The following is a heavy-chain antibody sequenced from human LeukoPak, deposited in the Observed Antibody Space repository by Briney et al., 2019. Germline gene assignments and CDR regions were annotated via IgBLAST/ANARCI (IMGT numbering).Heavy chain of an antibody. J-gene: IGHJ3*01. CDR1: GYNFNSYY. CDR2: INPDKGKT. V-gene: IGHV1-2*02. CDR3: ARNEPAVSVVDAFDV. D-gene: IGHD1-1*01. Sequence: ASVKVSCKASGYNFNSYYIHWVRQAPGQGLTWMGWINPDKGKTKYAPRFQGRVTMTWDTSINTAYVDLSGLRSDDTAVYYCARNEPAVSVVDAFDVWGQGTVVTVSS.